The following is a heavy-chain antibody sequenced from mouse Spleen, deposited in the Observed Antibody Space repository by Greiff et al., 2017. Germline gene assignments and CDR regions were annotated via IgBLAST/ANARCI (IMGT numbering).Heavy chain of an antibody. CDR3: AQTGFAY. CDR2: IYPGDGDT. D-gene: IGHD4-1*01. V-gene: IGHV1-82*01. CDR1: GYAFSSSW. J-gene: IGHJ3*01. Sequence: QVQLQQSGPELVKPGASVKISCKASGYAFSSSWMNWVKQRPGKGLEWIGRIYPGDGDTNYNGKFKGKATLTAGKSSSTAYMQLSSLTSEDSAVYFCAQTGFAYWGQGTLVTVSA.